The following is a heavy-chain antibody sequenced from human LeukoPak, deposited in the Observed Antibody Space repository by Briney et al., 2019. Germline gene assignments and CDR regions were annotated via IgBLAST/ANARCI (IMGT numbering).Heavy chain of an antibody. J-gene: IGHJ6*02. V-gene: IGHV4-59*08. CDR1: GGSISSYY. Sequence: SETLSLTCTVSGGSISSYYWSWIRQPPGKGLEWIGYIYYSGSTNYNPSLKSRVTISVDTSKNQFSLKLSSVTAADTAVYYCARLIYYYGMDVWGQGTTVTVSS. CDR3: ARLIYYYGMDV. CDR2: IYYSGST.